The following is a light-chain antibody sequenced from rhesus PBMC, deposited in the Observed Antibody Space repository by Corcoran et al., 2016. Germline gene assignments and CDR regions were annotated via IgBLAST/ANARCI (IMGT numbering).Light chain of an antibody. J-gene: IGKJ1*01. Sequence: DIQMTQSPSSLSSSLGDTVTITCRASQSISSWLSWYQQTPGKAPKLLIHTASSLQSGVPSRFSGGGSGTNFTLALSSLPSDGMGTYIILQCSSGPRTFGQGTKVEV. CDR2: TAS. CDR1: QSISSW. V-gene: IGKV1-22*01. CDR3: LQCSSGPRT.